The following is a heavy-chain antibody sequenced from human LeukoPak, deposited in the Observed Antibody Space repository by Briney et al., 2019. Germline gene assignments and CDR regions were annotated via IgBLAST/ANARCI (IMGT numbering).Heavy chain of an antibody. D-gene: IGHD3-9*01. V-gene: IGHV3-7*03. CDR2: IKQDGSEK. CDR3: AKDQSFERRPWVGAFDI. CDR1: GFSFSSYW. Sequence: GGSLRLSCAASGFSFSSYWMSWVRQAPGKGLEWVANIKQDGSEKYYVDSVKGRFTISRDNAKNSLYLQMNSLRAEDTALYYCAKDQSFERRPWVGAFDIWGQGTMVSVSS. J-gene: IGHJ3*02.